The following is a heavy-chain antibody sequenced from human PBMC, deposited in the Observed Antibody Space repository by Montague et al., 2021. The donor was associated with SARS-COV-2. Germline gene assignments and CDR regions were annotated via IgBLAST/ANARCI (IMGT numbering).Heavy chain of an antibody. CDR2: ITSRSSDT. V-gene: IGHV3-21*01. Sequence: SRRLSYAGSGFTFSSYTMNLVRQAPGKGLERVSSITSRSSDTFYADSVKGRFTISRDNAKNSLYLQMNSLRAEDTAVYYCAREKGIAVAGTDYWGQGTLLTVSS. CDR3: AREKGIAVAGTDY. D-gene: IGHD6-19*01. J-gene: IGHJ4*02. CDR1: GFTFSSYT.